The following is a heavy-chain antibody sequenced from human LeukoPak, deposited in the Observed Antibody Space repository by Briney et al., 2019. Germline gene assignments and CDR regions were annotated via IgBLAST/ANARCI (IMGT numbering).Heavy chain of an antibody. Sequence: GGSLRLSCAASGFIFDDYAMHWVRQAAGKGLEWVSGISWNSDSIDYANSVKGRFTISRDNAKNSLYLQMNSLRTEDMALYYCAKGGGGRLIYYYYMDVWGKGTTVTVSS. CDR2: ISWNSDSI. CDR1: GFIFDDYA. J-gene: IGHJ6*03. D-gene: IGHD3-16*01. CDR3: AKGGGGRLIYYYYMDV. V-gene: IGHV3-9*03.